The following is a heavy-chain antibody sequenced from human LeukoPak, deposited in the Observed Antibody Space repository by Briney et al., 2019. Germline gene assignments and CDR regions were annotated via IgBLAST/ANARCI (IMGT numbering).Heavy chain of an antibody. J-gene: IGHJ4*02. CDR2: IYYSGST. CDR3: ARDRRTLRYFDWLSTTNAYFDY. Sequence: GSLRLSCTVSGFTVSSNSMSWVRQAPGKGLEWIGYIYYSGSTNYNPSLKSRVTISVDTSKNQFSLKLSSVTAADTAVYYCARDRRTLRYFDWLSTTNAYFDYWGQGTLVTVSS. V-gene: IGHV4-59*02. D-gene: IGHD3-9*01. CDR1: GFTVSSNS.